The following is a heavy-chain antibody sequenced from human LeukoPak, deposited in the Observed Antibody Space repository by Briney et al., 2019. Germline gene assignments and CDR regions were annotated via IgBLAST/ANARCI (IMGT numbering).Heavy chain of an antibody. Sequence: PSETLSLTCTVSGGSVSSGSYYWSWIRQPPGKGLEWIGYIYYSGSTNYTPSLKSRVTISVDTSKNQFSLKLSSVTAADTAVYYCARGGGRRYCSGGSCPYYFDYWGQGTLVTVSS. CDR2: IYYSGST. D-gene: IGHD2-15*01. V-gene: IGHV4-61*01. J-gene: IGHJ4*02. CDR3: ARGGGRRYCSGGSCPYYFDY. CDR1: GGSVSSGSYY.